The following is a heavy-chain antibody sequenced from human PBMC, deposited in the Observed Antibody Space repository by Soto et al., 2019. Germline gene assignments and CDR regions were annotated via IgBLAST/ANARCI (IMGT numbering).Heavy chain of an antibody. CDR1: GFTFSNYG. D-gene: IGHD6-6*01. CDR2: ISYDGSNK. Sequence: VGSLRLSCAASGFTFSNYGMHWVRQAPGKGLEWVALISYDGSNKYYADSVKGRFTISRDNSKNTLYLQINSLRAEDTAVYYCAKTEYSSSCLYPWGQRTLVTVSS. CDR3: AKTEYSSSCLYP. J-gene: IGHJ5*02. V-gene: IGHV3-30*18.